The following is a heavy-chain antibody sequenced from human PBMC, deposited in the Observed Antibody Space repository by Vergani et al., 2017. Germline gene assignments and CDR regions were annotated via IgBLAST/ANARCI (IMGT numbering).Heavy chain of an antibody. D-gene: IGHD4-11*01. J-gene: IGHJ6*02. CDR1: GFTFSSYS. Sequence: EVQLVESGGGLVKPGGSLRLSCAASGFTFSSYSMNWVRQAPGKGLEWVSSISSSSSTIYYADSVKGRFTISRDNAKNSLYLQMNSLRDEDTDVYYCARSHSAVTTFYYYYYGRDVWGQGTTVTVSS. CDR2: ISSSSSTI. V-gene: IGHV3-21*01. CDR3: ARSHSAVTTFYYYYYGRDV.